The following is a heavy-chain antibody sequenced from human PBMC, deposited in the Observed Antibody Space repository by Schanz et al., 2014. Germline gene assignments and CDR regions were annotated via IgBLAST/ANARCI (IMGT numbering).Heavy chain of an antibody. D-gene: IGHD5-18*01. CDR1: GFTFSSHW. J-gene: IGHJ4*02. V-gene: IGHV3-74*02. Sequence: EVQLAESGGGLVQPGGSLRLSCAASGFTFSSHWMHWVRQDPGKGLVWVARINSVGSNTDYADSVTGRLTISRDDAKKSMYLQMNNLRAEDTAVYYCVRVSFADPRLYRGMDRDIDYWGQGTLVTVSS. CDR2: INSVGSNT. CDR3: VRVSFADPRLYRGMDRDIDY.